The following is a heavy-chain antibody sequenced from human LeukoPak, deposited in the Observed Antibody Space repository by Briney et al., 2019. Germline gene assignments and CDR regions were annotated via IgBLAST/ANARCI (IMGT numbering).Heavy chain of an antibody. CDR1: GGSISSYY. V-gene: IGHV4-59*01. CDR2: IYYSGST. D-gene: IGHD6-6*01. Sequence: SETLSLTCTVSGGSISSYYWSWIRQPPGKGLEWIGYIYYSGSTNYNPSLKSRVTISVDTSKNQFSLKLSSVTAADTAVYYCASTPLDSSSRAYYYYYMDVWGKGTTVTVSS. CDR3: ASTPLDSSSRAYYYYYMDV. J-gene: IGHJ6*03.